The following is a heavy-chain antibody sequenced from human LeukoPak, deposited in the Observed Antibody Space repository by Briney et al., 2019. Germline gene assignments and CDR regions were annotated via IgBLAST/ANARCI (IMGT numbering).Heavy chain of an antibody. D-gene: IGHD2-2*01. CDR2: ISSSGSTI. V-gene: IGHV3-48*03. J-gene: IGHJ6*04. CDR1: GFTFSSYE. CDR3: ARYCSSTSCSPLYYGMDV. Sequence: GGSLRLSCAASGFTFSSYEMNWVRQAPGKGLEWVSSISSSGSTIYYADSVKGRFTISRDNAKNSLYLQMNSLRAEDTAVYYCARYCSSTSCSPLYYGMDVWGKGTTVTVSS.